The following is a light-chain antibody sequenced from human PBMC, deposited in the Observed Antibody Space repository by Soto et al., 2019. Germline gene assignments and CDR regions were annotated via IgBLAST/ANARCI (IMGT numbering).Light chain of an antibody. Sequence: QSVLTQPASVSGSPGQSITISCTGTSSDVGAYNFVSWHQQHPGKAPKLMIYNVYDRPSGISYRFSGSKSGNTASLTISGLQGDDEADYYCSAYTVSRTYVFGAGTKVTV. CDR1: SSDVGAYNF. V-gene: IGLV2-14*03. CDR2: NVY. CDR3: SAYTVSRTYV. J-gene: IGLJ1*01.